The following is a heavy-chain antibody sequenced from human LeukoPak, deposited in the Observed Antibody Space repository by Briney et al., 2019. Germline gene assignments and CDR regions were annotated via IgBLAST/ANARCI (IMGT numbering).Heavy chain of an antibody. CDR1: GVSISSYY. V-gene: IGHV4-4*07. D-gene: IGHD4-17*01. J-gene: IGHJ2*01. CDR3: ARDHTVTTYWYFDL. CDR2: IYTSGST. Sequence: SETLCLTCTVSGVSISSYYWSWIRQPAGKGLVWIGRIYTSGSTNYNPSLKSRVTMSVDTSKNQFSLKLSSVTAADTAVYYCARDHTVTTYWYFDLWGRGTLVTVSS.